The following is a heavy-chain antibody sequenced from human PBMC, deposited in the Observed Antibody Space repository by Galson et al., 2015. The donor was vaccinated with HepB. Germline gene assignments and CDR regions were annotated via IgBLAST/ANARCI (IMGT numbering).Heavy chain of an antibody. CDR3: ARGISAHNWFDP. V-gene: IGHV1-18*04. CDR2: INAYNGNT. CDR1: GYTFTNYV. J-gene: IGHJ5*02. Sequence: SVKVSCKASGYTFTNYVITWVRQAPGQGLEWMGWINAYNGNTNYAQKFQGRVTMTTDTSTSTAYMDLRSLRSDDTAMYYCARGISAHNWFDPWGQGTLVTVSS.